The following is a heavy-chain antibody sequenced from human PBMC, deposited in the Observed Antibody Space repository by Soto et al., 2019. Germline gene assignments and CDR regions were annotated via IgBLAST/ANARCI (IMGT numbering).Heavy chain of an antibody. CDR3: ARSPGGYYID. V-gene: IGHV3-74*01. Sequence: GGSLRLSCVDSGFSFSSYWMHWVRQGPGKGLVWVARINTDGSSTNYADSVRGRFTISRDNAKNTLYLQMNSLRAEDTAVYYCARSPGGYYIDWGQGTMVTVSS. CDR1: GFSFSSYW. J-gene: IGHJ3*01. D-gene: IGHD3-9*01. CDR2: INTDGSST.